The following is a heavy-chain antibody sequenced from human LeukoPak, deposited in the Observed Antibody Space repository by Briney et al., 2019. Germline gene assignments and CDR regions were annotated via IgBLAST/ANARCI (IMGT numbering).Heavy chain of an antibody. V-gene: IGHV4-38-2*02. J-gene: IGHJ6*03. D-gene: IGHD3-10*01. CDR2: IYHSGST. Sequence: SETRSLTCTVSGYSISSGYYWGWIRQPPGKGLEWIGSIYHSGSTYYNPSLKSRVTISVDTSKNQFSLKLSSVTAADTAVYYCLRSGSYYYYYYMDVWGKGTTVTVSS. CDR3: LRSGSYYYYYYMDV. CDR1: GYSISSGYY.